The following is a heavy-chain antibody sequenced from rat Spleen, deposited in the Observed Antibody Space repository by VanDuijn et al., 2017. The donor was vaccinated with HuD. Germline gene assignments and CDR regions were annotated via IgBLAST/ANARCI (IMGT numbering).Heavy chain of an antibody. CDR1: GFTFSDYA. Sequence: EVQLVESGGGLVQPGNSLKLSCAASGFTFSDYAMAWVRQSPKKGLEWVATVSFDGSSTYYRDSVKGRFTISRDNATSTLYLQMDSLRSEDTATYYCARSVFDYWGQGVMVTVSS. CDR2: VSFDGSST. V-gene: IGHV5-17*01. J-gene: IGHJ2*01. CDR3: ARSVFDY.